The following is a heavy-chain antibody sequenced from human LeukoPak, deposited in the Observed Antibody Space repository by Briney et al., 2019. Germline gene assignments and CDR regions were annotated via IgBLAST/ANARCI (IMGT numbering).Heavy chain of an antibody. CDR3: ARSRYYDILTGSMYYYYMDV. D-gene: IGHD3-9*01. CDR2: IIPIFGTA. CDR1: GGTFSSYA. V-gene: IGHV1-69*13. J-gene: IGHJ6*03. Sequence: ASVKVSCKASGGTFSSYAISWVRQAPGQGLEWMGGIIPIFGTANYAQKFQGRVTITADESTSTAYMELSSLRSEDTAVYYCARSRYYDILTGSMYYYYMDVWGKGTTVTISS.